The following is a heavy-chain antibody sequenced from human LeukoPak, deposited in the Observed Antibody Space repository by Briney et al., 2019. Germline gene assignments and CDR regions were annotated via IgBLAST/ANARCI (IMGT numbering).Heavy chain of an antibody. Sequence: PGGSLRLSCAATGFTFSSYWMSWVRQAPGKGLEWVANIKQDGSEKYYVDSVKGRFTISRDNAKNSLYLQMNSLRAEDTAVYYCARATLGYSYGYSFDYWGQGTLVTVSS. D-gene: IGHD5-18*01. V-gene: IGHV3-7*01. CDR3: ARATLGYSYGYSFDY. CDR1: GFTFSSYW. CDR2: IKQDGSEK. J-gene: IGHJ4*02.